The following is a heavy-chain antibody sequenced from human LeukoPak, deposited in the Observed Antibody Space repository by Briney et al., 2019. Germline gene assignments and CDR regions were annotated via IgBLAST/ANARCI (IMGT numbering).Heavy chain of an antibody. V-gene: IGHV4-34*01. CDR3: ARGDGIAAAGGSYFDN. D-gene: IGHD6-13*01. J-gene: IGHJ4*02. CDR1: GGSFSGYY. CDR2: INHSGST. Sequence: SETLSLTCAVYGGSFSGYYWSWIRQPPGKGLEWIGEINHSGSTNYNPSLKSRVTISVDTSKNQFSLKLSSVTAADTAVYYCARGDGIAAAGGSYFDNWGQGTLVTVSS.